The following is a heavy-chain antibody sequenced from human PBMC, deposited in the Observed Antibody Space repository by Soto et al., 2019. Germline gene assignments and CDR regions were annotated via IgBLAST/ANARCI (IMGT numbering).Heavy chain of an antibody. V-gene: IGHV4-30-2*01. CDR2: IHHSGST. J-gene: IGHJ4*02. Sequence: SETLSLTCAVSGGYISGGYYSWSWIRQPPGKGLEWIGEIHHSGSTNYNPSLKSRVTISVDTSNNQFSLNLTSVTAADTAVYYCARGQLRRVDYWGQGSLVTVSS. CDR1: GGYISGGYYS. CDR3: ARGQLRRVDY.